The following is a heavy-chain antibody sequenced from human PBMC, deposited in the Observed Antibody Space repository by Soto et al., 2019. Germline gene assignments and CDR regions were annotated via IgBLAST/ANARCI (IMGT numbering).Heavy chain of an antibody. V-gene: IGHV1-18*01. CDR2: VNTYNGNP. J-gene: IGHJ4*02. CDR3: ARDSQYSTSWQRFDS. CDR1: GYTFTNYA. Sequence: QVQLVQSGGELKKPGASVKVSCKASGYTFTNYAISLVRQAPGRGLEWMGWVNTYNGNPNYAQIFQGRVTMTTDTSTGTAYMELRSLKSDDSAIYYCARDSQYSTSWQRFDSWGQGTLVTVSS. D-gene: IGHD6-13*01.